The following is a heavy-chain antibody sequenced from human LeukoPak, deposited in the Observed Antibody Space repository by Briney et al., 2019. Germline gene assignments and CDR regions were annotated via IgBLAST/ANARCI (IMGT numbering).Heavy chain of an antibody. CDR1: VYTFTGYY. CDR3: ARSSYDYVWGSYRYTPYFDY. CDR2: INPNSVGT. V-gene: IGHV1-2*02. J-gene: IGHJ4*02. D-gene: IGHD3-16*02. Sequence: ASVKVSCKASVYTFTGYYMHWVRQAPGQGLEWMGWINPNSVGTNYAQKFQGRVTMTRDTSISTAYMELSRLRSDDTAVYYCARSSYDYVWGSYRYTPYFDYWGQGTLVTVSS.